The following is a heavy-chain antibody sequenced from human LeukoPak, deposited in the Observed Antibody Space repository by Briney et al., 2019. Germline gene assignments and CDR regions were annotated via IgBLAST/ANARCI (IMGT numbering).Heavy chain of an antibody. Sequence: PGGSLRLSCTASGFTFGDDGMSWIRQPPGKGLEWIGEINHSGSTNYNPSLKSRVTISVDTSKNQFSLKLSSVTAADTAVYYCARGRTWIQLWFESPAYYFDYWGQGTLVTVSS. J-gene: IGHJ4*02. CDR1: GFTFGDDG. V-gene: IGHV4-34*01. CDR2: INHSGST. CDR3: ARGRTWIQLWFESPAYYFDY. D-gene: IGHD5-18*01.